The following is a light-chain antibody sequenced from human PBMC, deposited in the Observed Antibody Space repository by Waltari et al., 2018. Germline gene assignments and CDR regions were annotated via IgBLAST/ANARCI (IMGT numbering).Light chain of an antibody. CDR2: EVT. CDR3: SSLAGSSNWV. Sequence: QSALTQPPSASGFRGQSVTISCTGTSRDVGSYNYVSWYQQHPGKAPKLIIYEVTKRPSGFPERYSGAKSGNTASLTVSGLQAGDEADYHCSSLAGSSNWVFGGGTKLTVL. V-gene: IGLV2-8*01. CDR1: SRDVGSYNY. J-gene: IGLJ3*02.